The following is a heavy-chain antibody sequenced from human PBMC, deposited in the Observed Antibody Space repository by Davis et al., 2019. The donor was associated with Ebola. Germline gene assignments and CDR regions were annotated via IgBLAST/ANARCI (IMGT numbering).Heavy chain of an antibody. Sequence: GESLKISCAASGVTFSSHWMHWVRQAPGKGLVWVSRINGDGEKTWYAESVKGRFTISRDNAKNTLYLQMNSLRAEDTAVYYCTRDFDWDGGYWGQGTVVTVSP. CDR1: GVTFSSHW. J-gene: IGHJ4*02. CDR2: INGDGEKT. V-gene: IGHV3-74*01. CDR3: TRDFDWDGGY. D-gene: IGHD3-16*01.